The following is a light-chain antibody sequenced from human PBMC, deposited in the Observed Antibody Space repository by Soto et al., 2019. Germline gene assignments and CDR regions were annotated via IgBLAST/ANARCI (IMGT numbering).Light chain of an antibody. V-gene: IGKV3-20*01. Sequence: EIVLTQSPGTLSLSPGERATLSCRASQSVSNNYLACYQQKPGQAPRLLIYGASSRATGIPDRVSGSGSGTDFTLTISRREPEYVAVYYCQQYGSSGSFGQGTKVEIK. CDR1: QSVSNNY. CDR2: GAS. J-gene: IGKJ1*01. CDR3: QQYGSSGS.